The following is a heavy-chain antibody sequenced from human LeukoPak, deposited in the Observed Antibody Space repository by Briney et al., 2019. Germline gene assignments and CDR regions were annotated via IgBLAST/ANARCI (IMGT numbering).Heavy chain of an antibody. Sequence: GRSLRPSCAASAFTVITNDMTWVRQPPGKGLEWVSVLYSGGNTKYADSVQGRFTISRDNSKNTLYLEMNSLSPDDTAVYYCARGVEPLAANTLAYWGQGTLVTVSS. CDR3: ARGVEPLAANTLAY. J-gene: IGHJ4*02. CDR1: AFTVITND. D-gene: IGHD1-14*01. CDR2: LYSGGNT. V-gene: IGHV3-53*01.